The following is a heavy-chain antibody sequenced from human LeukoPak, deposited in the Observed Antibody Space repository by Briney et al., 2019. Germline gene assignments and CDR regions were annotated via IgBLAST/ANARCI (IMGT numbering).Heavy chain of an antibody. CDR2: ISGSGGNT. CDR1: GFTFSSYA. CDR3: ARYYGSGSYWTDY. Sequence: TGGSLRLSCAASGFTFSSYAMSWVRKAPGKGLEWVSAISGSGGNTYYADSVKGRFTISRDNSKNTLYLQMNSLRAEDTAVYYCARYYGSGSYWTDYWGQGTLVTVSS. D-gene: IGHD3-10*01. J-gene: IGHJ4*02. V-gene: IGHV3-23*01.